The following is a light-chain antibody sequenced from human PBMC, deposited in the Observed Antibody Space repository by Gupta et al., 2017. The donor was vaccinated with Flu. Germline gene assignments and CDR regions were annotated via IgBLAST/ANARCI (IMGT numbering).Light chain of an antibody. Sequence: SVTISWTGTSTDVGGYKYVSCYQQHPGKAPTLMIFEVSKRPSGVPDRFSGSKSGNTASLTVSGLRAEEEADYYCSSYACNKGVMFGRGTNLTVL. CDR3: SSYACNKGVM. J-gene: IGLJ3*02. V-gene: IGLV2-8*01. CDR1: STDVGGYKY. CDR2: EVS.